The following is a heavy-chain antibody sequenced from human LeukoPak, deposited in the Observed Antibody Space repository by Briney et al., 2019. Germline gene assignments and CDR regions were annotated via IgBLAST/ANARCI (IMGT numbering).Heavy chain of an antibody. J-gene: IGHJ4*02. CDR2: IGSSSSI. CDR1: GVTFSSYS. Sequence: PGGSLRLSCAASGVTFSSYSLSWVRQAPGKGLEWVGYIGSSSSIHYADSVKGRFTISRDNAKNSLYLQINSLRAEDTAVYYCTREEGNDYWGQGTLVTVSS. D-gene: IGHD4-23*01. CDR3: TREEGNDY. V-gene: IGHV3-48*04.